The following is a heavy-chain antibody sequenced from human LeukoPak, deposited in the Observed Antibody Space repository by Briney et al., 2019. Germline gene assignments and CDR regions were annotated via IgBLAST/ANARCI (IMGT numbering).Heavy chain of an antibody. D-gene: IGHD2-21*02. CDR2: IRSKANSYAT. CDR1: GFTFSGSA. J-gene: IGHJ4*02. V-gene: IGHV3-73*01. Sequence: GGSLKLSCAASGFTFSGSAMHWVRQASGKGLEWVGRIRSKANSYATAYAASVEGRFNISRDDSKNTAYLQMNSLKTEDTAVYYCTRDCGSDCYDNYWGQGTLVTVSS. CDR3: TRDCGSDCYDNY.